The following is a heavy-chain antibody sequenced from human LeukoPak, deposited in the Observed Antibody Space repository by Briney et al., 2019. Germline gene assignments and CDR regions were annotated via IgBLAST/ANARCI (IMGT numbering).Heavy chain of an antibody. V-gene: IGHV3-53*01. CDR2: IYRGGNT. CDR3: ARVLTTEILEYFYMDV. J-gene: IGHJ6*03. D-gene: IGHD4-17*01. Sequence: GGSLRLSCAASGFTLYYDYMSWVRQAPGKGLDWVSVIYRGGNTYYADSVKGRFTISRDRSKNTLYLQMNSLRVEDTGVYYCARVLTTEILEYFYMDVWGVGATVTVSS. CDR1: GFTLYYDY.